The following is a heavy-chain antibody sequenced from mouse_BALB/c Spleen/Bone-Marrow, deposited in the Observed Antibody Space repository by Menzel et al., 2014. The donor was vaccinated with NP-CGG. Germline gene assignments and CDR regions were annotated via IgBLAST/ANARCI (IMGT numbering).Heavy chain of an antibody. CDR1: GFTFSSYG. Sequence: EVQLVESGGGLVQPGGSLKLSCAASGFTFSSYGMSWVRQTPDKRLELVATINSNGGSTYYPDSVKGRFTISRDNAKNTLYLQMSSLKSEDTAMYYCARIWAYCAMDYWGQGTSVTVS. J-gene: IGHJ4*01. D-gene: IGHD4-1*01. CDR2: INSNGGST. V-gene: IGHV5-6-3*01. CDR3: ARIWAYCAMDY.